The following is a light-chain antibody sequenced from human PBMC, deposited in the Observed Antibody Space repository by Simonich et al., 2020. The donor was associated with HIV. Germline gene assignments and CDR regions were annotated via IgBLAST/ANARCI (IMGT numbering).Light chain of an antibody. V-gene: IGKV3-11*01. J-gene: IGKJ5*01. CDR3: QQRSNWIT. CDR1: QSVSSY. CDR2: EAS. Sequence: EIVLTQSPATLSLSPGERATLPCRASQSVSSYLAWYQQKPGQAPRLLIYEASNRATGIPARFSGSGSGTDFTLTISSLEPEDFAVYYCQQRSNWITFGQGTRLEIK.